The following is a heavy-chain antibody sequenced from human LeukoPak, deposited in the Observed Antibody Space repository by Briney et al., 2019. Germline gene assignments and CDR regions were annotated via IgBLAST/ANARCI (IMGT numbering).Heavy chain of an antibody. Sequence: GGSLRLSCAASGFTFDDYTMHWVRQAPGKGVEWVSLISWDGGSTYYADSVKGRFTISRDNSKNPLYLQMNSLRTEDTALYYCAKSGGSYLLPDYWGQGTLVTVSS. CDR1: GFTFDDYT. J-gene: IGHJ4*02. V-gene: IGHV3-43*01. D-gene: IGHD1-26*01. CDR2: ISWDGGST. CDR3: AKSGGSYLLPDY.